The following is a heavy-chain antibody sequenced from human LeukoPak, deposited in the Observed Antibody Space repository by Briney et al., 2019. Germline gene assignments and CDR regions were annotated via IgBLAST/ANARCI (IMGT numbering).Heavy chain of an antibody. CDR1: GFTFSSYA. Sequence: GGSLRLSCVASGFTFSSYAMNWVRQAPGKGLEWVSAISSSDGSTYYADSVKGRFTISRDNSKNTLYLQMNSLRAEDTAMYYCATGRPSGYYYDSSGYPSEGEYFQHWGQGTLVTVSS. D-gene: IGHD3-22*01. V-gene: IGHV3-23*01. CDR3: ATGRPSGYYYDSSGYPSEGEYFQH. J-gene: IGHJ1*01. CDR2: ISSSDGST.